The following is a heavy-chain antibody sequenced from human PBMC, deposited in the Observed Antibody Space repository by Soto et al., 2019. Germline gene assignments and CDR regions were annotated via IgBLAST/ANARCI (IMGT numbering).Heavy chain of an antibody. Sequence: PGGSLRLSCAASGFTFSSYAMHWVRQAPGKGLEWVAVISYDGSNKYYADSVKGRFTISRDNSKNTLYLQMNSLRAEDTAVYYCARLDWPVDYWGQGTLVTVSS. J-gene: IGHJ4*02. V-gene: IGHV3-30-3*01. CDR1: GFTFSSYA. CDR2: ISYDGSNK. D-gene: IGHD3-9*01. CDR3: ARLDWPVDY.